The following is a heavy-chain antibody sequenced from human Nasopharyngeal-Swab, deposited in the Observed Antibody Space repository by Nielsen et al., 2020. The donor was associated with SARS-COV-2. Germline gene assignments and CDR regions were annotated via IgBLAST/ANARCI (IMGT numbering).Heavy chain of an antibody. Sequence: SETLSLTCSVSGGSISSYYWNWIRQSPGKGLEWIGYFFHSGGTNYNPSFKRRVTISIDTSNNQVSLKLSSVTAADTAVYYCARKASSSWYSGWFDPWGQGTLVTVSS. V-gene: IGHV4-59*13. J-gene: IGHJ5*02. CDR2: FFHSGGT. CDR1: GGSISSYY. CDR3: ARKASSSWYSGWFDP. D-gene: IGHD6-13*01.